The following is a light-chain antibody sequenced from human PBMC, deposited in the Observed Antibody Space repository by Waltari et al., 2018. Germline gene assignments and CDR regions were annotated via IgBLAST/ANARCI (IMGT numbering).Light chain of an antibody. CDR2: GAF. CDR3: QQFDNSRYT. Sequence: EIVLTQSPGTLSLSPGERATLSCRTSQTSSTTYLAWYPQKPGQPPRLRIYGAFNRATGIPDRFSGSESGTDFTLTISRLEPEDFAVYYCQQFDNSRYTFGQGTKVE. V-gene: IGKV3-20*01. CDR1: QTSSTTY. J-gene: IGKJ2*01.